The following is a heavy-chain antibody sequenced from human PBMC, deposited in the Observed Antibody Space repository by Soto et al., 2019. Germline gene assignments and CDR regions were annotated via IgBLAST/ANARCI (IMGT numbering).Heavy chain of an antibody. Sequence: QVQLQESGPGLVKPSETLSLTCTVSGASVSSGNYYWSWIRQPPGKGLECIGYISYSGSTNYNPSLKSRVTISIDTSKNQFSLKLSSGTAADTAVYYCARGSGSYYADWGQGTLVTVSS. V-gene: IGHV4-61*01. J-gene: IGHJ4*02. D-gene: IGHD1-26*01. CDR3: ARGSGSYYAD. CDR2: ISYSGST. CDR1: GASVSSGNYY.